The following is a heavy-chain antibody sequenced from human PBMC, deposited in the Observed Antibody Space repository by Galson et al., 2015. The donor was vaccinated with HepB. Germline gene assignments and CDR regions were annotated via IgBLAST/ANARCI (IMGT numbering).Heavy chain of an antibody. CDR1: GFTFSSYG. J-gene: IGHJ4*02. D-gene: IGHD6-13*01. CDR2: IWYDGSNK. CDR3: ARDSSIAAAGTADY. Sequence: SLRLSCAASGFTFSSYGMHWVRQAPGKGLEWVAVIWYDGSNKYYADSVKGRFTISRDNSKNTLYLQMNSLRAEDTAVYYCARDSSIAAAGTADYWGQGTLVTVSS. V-gene: IGHV3-33*01.